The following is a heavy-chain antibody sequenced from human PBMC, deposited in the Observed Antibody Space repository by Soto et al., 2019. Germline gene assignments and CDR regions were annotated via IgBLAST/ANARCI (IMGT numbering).Heavy chain of an antibody. CDR1: GFTFSNYY. CDR2: IKQDGSEK. D-gene: IGHD2-15*01. V-gene: IGHV3-7*01. Sequence: EVQLVESGGGLVQPGGSLRLSCAASGFTFSNYYMTRVRQAPGKGLQWVANIKQDGSEKYYMDSVRGRFTISKDNTRNSLYLQMSSLRVEDTAVYYCAREDKGGPDYWGQGTLVTVSS. J-gene: IGHJ4*02. CDR3: AREDKGGPDY.